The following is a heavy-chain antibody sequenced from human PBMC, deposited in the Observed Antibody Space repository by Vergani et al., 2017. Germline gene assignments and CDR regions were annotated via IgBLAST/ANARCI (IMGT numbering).Heavy chain of an antibody. Sequence: EVHLVESGGGLVQPGRSLRLSCVASGGNIDFSAMHWVRQAPGKGLEWVSGVSWNSDNIQYADSVKGRFTISRDNAKNSLYLQVNSLRAEDTALYHCAKDGHYYGSGSYSVGWGQGTLVTVSS. D-gene: IGHD3-10*01. J-gene: IGHJ4*02. CDR1: GGNIDFSA. CDR3: AKDGHYYGSGSYSVG. CDR2: VSWNSDNI. V-gene: IGHV3-9*01.